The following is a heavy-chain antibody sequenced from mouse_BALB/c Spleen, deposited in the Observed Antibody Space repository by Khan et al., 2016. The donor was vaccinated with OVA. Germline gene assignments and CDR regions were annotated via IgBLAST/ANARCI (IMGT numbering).Heavy chain of an antibody. CDR2: FNPPLGET. J-gene: IGHJ2*01. Sequence: VQLKESGPELVKPGASVKISCKASGYSFTGYFMNWVMQSHGKRLEWIGRFNPPLGETFYNQKFKDKATLTVADSSSTAHMELRSLASEDSAVYYCARKNGSDFDYWGQGTTLTVSS. CDR1: GYSFTGYF. D-gene: IGHD1-1*01. CDR3: ARKNGSDFDY. V-gene: IGHV1-20*02.